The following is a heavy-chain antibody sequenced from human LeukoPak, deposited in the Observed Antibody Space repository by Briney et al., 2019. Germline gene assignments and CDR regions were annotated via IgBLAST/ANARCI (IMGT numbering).Heavy chain of an antibody. Sequence: GGSLRLSCAASGFTFRSYWMHSVRQAPGKGLVWVSRIASDGSTVYADSVKGRFTISRDNAKDTVYLQMNSLRVEDTAVYYCIGSGGWPGYWGQGTLVTVSS. V-gene: IGHV3-74*01. J-gene: IGHJ4*02. CDR1: GFTFRSYW. D-gene: IGHD1-26*01. CDR3: IGSGGWPGY. CDR2: IASDGST.